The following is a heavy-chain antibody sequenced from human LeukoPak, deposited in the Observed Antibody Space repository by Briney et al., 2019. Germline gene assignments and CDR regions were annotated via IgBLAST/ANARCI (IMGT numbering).Heavy chain of an antibody. CDR2: MNPNSGNT. CDR1: GYTFSSND. Sequence: ASVKVSCKASGYTFSSNDINWMRQAPGHGLEWMGRMNPNSGNTGYAQKFQGRVSMTWNTSVNTAYLELSSLISEDTGVYYCARASSTWYYYYYYMDVWGKGTTVTISS. J-gene: IGHJ6*03. V-gene: IGHV1-8*01. CDR3: ARASSTWYYYYYYMDV. D-gene: IGHD2/OR15-2a*01.